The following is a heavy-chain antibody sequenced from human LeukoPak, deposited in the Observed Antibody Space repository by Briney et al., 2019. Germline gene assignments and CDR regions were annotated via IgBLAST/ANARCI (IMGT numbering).Heavy chain of an antibody. CDR2: MNPKSGNT. V-gene: IGHV1-8*01. CDR3: ARSDYVTYYYYMDV. CDR1: GYTFSTYD. J-gene: IGHJ6*03. Sequence: ASAKVSCKAAGYTFSTYDISWVRQATGQGLEWMGWMNPKSGNTLYAQKFQGRVTMTRNTSISTAYMELSSLRSEDTAVYYCARSDYVTYYYYMDVWGKGTTVTVSS. D-gene: IGHD3-10*02.